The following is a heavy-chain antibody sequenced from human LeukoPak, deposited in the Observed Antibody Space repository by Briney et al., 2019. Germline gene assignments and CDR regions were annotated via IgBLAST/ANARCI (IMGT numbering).Heavy chain of an antibody. CDR3: ARDRSGYSEYYFDY. V-gene: IGHV4-4*07. CDR1: GRSTNTYC. D-gene: IGHD5-12*01. CDR2: IYPSGST. Sequence: SETLSLTCTVSGRSTNTYCGMCIPQPAEKALEWIGRIYPSGSTYYNPSLKSRVTISIDKSKNQFSLRLTSVTAADTAVYYCARDRSGYSEYYFDYWGQGSLVTVSS. J-gene: IGHJ4*02.